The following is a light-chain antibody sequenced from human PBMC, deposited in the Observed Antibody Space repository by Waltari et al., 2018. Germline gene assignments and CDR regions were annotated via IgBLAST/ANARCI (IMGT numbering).Light chain of an antibody. CDR3: QQYYNAPVT. CDR1: QSVLKSSTNKNY. Sequence: EIVMTQSPESLAVSLGERATINCKSSQSVLKSSTNKNYLAWYQHRPGQPPKVLFYWSSTRESGVPDRFSTSGSGTDFTLTISSLQAEDVAVYYCQQYYNAPVTFGGGTKMEIK. V-gene: IGKV4-1*01. CDR2: WSS. J-gene: IGKJ4*01.